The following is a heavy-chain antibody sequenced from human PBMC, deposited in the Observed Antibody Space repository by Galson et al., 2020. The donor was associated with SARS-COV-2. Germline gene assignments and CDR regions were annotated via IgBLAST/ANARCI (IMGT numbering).Heavy chain of an antibody. D-gene: IGHD6-13*01. V-gene: IGHV3-48*03. CDR2: ISSSGSTI. J-gene: IGHJ3*01. CDR1: GFTFSSYE. CDR3: ARDLYSSSRRLPPGF. Sequence: GGSLRLSCAASGFTFSSYEMNWVRQAPGKGLEWVSYISSSGSTIYYADSVKGRFTISRDNAKNSLYLQMNSLRAEDTAVYYCARDLYSSSRRLPPGFWGQGTMVTVSS.